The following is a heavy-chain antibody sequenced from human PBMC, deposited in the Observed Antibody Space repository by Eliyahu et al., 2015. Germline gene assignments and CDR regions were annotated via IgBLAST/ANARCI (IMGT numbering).Heavy chain of an antibody. V-gene: IGHV4-39*01. J-gene: IGHJ4*02. CDR2: IYYSGST. CDR3: ASQRYSSGWYVGGYYFDY. Sequence: QLQLQESGPGLVKPSETLSLTCTVSGGSISSSSYYWGWXRQPPGKGLEWIGSIYYSGSTYYNPSLKSRVTISVDTSKNQFSLKLSSVTAADTAVYYCASQRYSSGWYVGGYYFDYWGQGTLVTVSS. D-gene: IGHD6-19*01. CDR1: GGSISSSSYY.